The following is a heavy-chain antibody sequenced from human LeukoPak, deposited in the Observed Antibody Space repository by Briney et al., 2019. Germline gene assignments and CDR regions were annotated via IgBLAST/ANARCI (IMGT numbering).Heavy chain of an antibody. Sequence: HPGGSLRLSCAASGFTFSSYAMSWVRQAPGKGLEWVSAISGSGGSTYYADSVKGRFTISRDSSKNTLYLQMNSLRAEDTAVYYCANLIISNYDFWSGYLIDYYYYYGMDVWGQGTTATVSS. CDR1: GFTFSSYA. CDR2: ISGSGGST. D-gene: IGHD3-3*01. CDR3: ANLIISNYDFWSGYLIDYYYYYGMDV. V-gene: IGHV3-23*01. J-gene: IGHJ6*02.